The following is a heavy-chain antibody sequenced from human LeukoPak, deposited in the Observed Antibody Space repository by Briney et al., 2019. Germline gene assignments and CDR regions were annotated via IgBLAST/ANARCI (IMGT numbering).Heavy chain of an antibody. CDR1: GGTFSSYA. D-gene: IGHD1-26*01. V-gene: IGHV1-2*02. J-gene: IGHJ4*02. Sequence: ASVKVSCKASGGTFSSYAISWVRQAPGQGLEWMGRINPNSGGTNYAQKFQGRVTMTRDTSISTAYMELSRLRSDDTAVYYCARVHYSGSYFGYWGQGTLVTVSS. CDR2: INPNSGGT. CDR3: ARVHYSGSYFGY.